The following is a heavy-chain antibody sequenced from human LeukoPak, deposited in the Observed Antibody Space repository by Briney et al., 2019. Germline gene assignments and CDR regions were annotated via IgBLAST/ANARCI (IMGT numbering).Heavy chain of an antibody. CDR1: GGTFSSYA. CDR3: ARTSSSPSGFDY. J-gene: IGHJ4*02. Sequence: ASVKVSCKASGGTFSSYAISWVRQAPGQGLEWMGGIIPIFGTANYAQKFQGRVTITTDESTSTAYMELSSLRSEDTAVYYFARTSSSPSGFDYWGQGTLVTVSS. D-gene: IGHD6-6*01. CDR2: IIPIFGTA. V-gene: IGHV1-69*05.